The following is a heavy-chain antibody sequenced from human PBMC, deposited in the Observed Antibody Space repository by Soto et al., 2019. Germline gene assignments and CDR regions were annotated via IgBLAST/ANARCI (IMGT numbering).Heavy chain of an antibody. CDR3: AKDRDGYHGRDY. D-gene: IGHD5-12*01. CDR1: GFTFSSYA. V-gene: IGHV3-23*01. CDR2: ISGSGGST. J-gene: IGHJ4*02. Sequence: EEQLLESGGGLVQPGGSLRLSCAASGFTFSSYAMSWVRQAPGKGLEWVSTISGSGGSTYYADSVKGRFTIARDNSKSTLYLQLNSLRAEDTAVYYCAKDRDGYHGRDYWGQGTLVTVSS.